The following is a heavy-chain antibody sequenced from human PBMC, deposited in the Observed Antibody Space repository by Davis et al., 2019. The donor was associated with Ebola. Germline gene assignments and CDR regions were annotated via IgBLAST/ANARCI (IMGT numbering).Heavy chain of an antibody. CDR2: ISSSSSTI. D-gene: IGHD3-10*01. CDR1: GFTFSSYS. V-gene: IGHV3-48*02. Sequence: GGSLRLSCAASGFTFSSYSMNWVRQAPGKGLEWVSYISSSSSTIYYADSVKGRFTISRDNAKNSLYLQMNSLRDEETAVYYCARRLPMVQGVISHYYYGMDVWGQGTTVTVSS. J-gene: IGHJ6*02. CDR3: ARRLPMVQGVISHYYYGMDV.